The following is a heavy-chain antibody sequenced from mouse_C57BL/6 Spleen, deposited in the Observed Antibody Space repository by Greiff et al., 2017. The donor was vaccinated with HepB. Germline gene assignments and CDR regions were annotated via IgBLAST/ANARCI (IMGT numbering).Heavy chain of an antibody. D-gene: IGHD4-1*01. J-gene: IGHJ2*01. V-gene: IGHV1-69*01. Sequence: VQLQQPGAELVMPGASVKLSCKASGYTFTSYWMHWVKQRPGQGLEWIGEIDPSDSYTNYNQKFKGKSTLTVDKSSSTAYMQLSSLTSEDSAVYYCARSETEFDYWGQGTTLTVSS. CDR3: ARSETEFDY. CDR1: GYTFTSYW. CDR2: IDPSDSYT.